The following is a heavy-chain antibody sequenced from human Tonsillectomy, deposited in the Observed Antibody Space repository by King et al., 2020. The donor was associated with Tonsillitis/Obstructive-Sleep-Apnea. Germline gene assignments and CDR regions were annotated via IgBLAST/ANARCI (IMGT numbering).Heavy chain of an antibody. CDR1: GGSIINYY. CDR3: ARESDDAFDI. CDR2: IYYSGST. V-gene: IGHV4-59*01. Sequence: VQLQESGPGLVKPSETLSLPCIVSGGSIINYYWSWIRQPPGKGLECIGYIYYSGSTNYNPSLKSRVTISVDTATNQFSLKLSSVTSADTAVYYCARESDDAFDIWGQGTVVTVSS. J-gene: IGHJ3*02.